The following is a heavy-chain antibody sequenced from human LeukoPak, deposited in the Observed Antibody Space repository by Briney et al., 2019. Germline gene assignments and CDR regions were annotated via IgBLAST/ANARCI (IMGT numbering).Heavy chain of an antibody. D-gene: IGHD3-22*01. J-gene: IGHJ4*02. CDR3: ARASYDSSGSYFDY. V-gene: IGHV4-30-4*01. CDR1: GGSISSGDYY. Sequence: SETLSLTCTVSGGSISSGDYYWSWIRQPPGKGLEWIGYIYYSGSPYSTPSLTNRVTISIDTSKNQFSLKLSSVTAADTAVYYCARASYDSSGSYFDYWGQRTLVTVSS. CDR2: IYYSGSP.